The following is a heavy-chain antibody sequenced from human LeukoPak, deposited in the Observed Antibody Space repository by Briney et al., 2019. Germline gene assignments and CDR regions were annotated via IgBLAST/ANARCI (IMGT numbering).Heavy chain of an antibody. CDR1: GGSISSYY. CDR2: IHSSGNT. J-gene: IGHJ4*02. Sequence: SETLSLTCTVSGGSISSYYWSWIRQPPGKGLEWIGYIHSSGNTNYNPSLKSRVTISVDTSKNQFSLKLSSVTAVDTAVYYCASQPWLVRFDYWGQGALVTVSS. CDR3: ASQPWLVRFDY. D-gene: IGHD6-19*01. V-gene: IGHV4-59*01.